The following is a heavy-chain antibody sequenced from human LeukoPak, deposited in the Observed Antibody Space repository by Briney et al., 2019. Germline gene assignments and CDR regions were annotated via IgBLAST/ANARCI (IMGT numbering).Heavy chain of an antibody. Sequence: GRSLRLSCAASGFTFSHYGMHWVRQAPGKGLEGVAVIWYDGGNKYFADSVKGRFTISRDNSKNTVYLQMNSLRVEDTAVYYCAKGTESGWYAYFDYWGQGTLVTVSS. CDR3: AKGTESGWYAYFDY. D-gene: IGHD6-19*01. CDR1: GFTFSHYG. V-gene: IGHV3-33*06. CDR2: IWYDGGNK. J-gene: IGHJ4*02.